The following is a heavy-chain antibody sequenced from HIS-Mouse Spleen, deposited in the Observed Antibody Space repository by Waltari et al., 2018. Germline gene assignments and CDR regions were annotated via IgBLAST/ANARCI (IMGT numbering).Heavy chain of an antibody. Sequence: EVQLVESGGGLIQPGGSLRLSCAASGFTVSSNYMSWVRQAPGKGRGVVSCMYSGGSTDYADSVKDRFTISRDNSKNTLYLQMNSLRAEDTAVYYCAGGVGSSWYYFDYWGQGTLVTVSS. CDR3: AGGVGSSWYYFDY. J-gene: IGHJ4*02. CDR1: GFTVSSNY. V-gene: IGHV3-53*01. D-gene: IGHD6-13*01. CDR2: MYSGGST.